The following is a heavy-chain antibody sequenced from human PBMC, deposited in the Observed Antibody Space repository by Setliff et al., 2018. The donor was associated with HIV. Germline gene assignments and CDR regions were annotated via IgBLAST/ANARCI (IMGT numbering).Heavy chain of an antibody. J-gene: IGHJ4*02. D-gene: IGHD2-2*01. CDR2: IYPGDSNT. CDR1: GYSFISYW. CDR3: ATPISITSGSAFDY. V-gene: IGHV5-51*01. Sequence: GESLKISCKGSGYSFISYWIGWVRQMPGKGLEWMGIIYPGDSNTKYSPSFPGQVTLSVDKSLSTAYLQWSSLKASDTAMYYCATPISITSGSAFDYWGQGTLVTVSS.